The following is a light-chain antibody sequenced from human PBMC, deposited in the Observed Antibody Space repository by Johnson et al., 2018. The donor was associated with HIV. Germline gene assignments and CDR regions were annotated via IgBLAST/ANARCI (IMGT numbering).Light chain of an antibody. CDR3: GTWDSSLSAGWV. J-gene: IGLJ1*01. Sequence: QSVLTQPPSVSAAPGQKVTISCSGSSSNIGNNYVSWYQQLPGTAPKLLIYDNNKRPSGIPDRFSGSKSGTSATLGITGLQTGDEADYYCGTWDSSLSAGWVFGTGTKFHVL. V-gene: IGLV1-51*01. CDR1: SSNIGNNY. CDR2: DNN.